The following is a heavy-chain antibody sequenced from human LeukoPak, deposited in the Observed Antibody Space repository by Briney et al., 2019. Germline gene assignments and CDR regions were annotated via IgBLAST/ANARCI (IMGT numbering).Heavy chain of an antibody. CDR3: ATDWGSSLN. CDR1: GGSISSGSYY. D-gene: IGHD3-16*01. J-gene: IGHJ4*02. Sequence: PSETLSLTCTVSGGSISSGSYYWSWIRQPAGKGLEWIGRIYTSGSTNYNPSLKSRVTISVDTSKNQFSLKLSSVTAADTAVYYCATDWGSSLNWGQGTLVTVSS. V-gene: IGHV4-61*02. CDR2: IYTSGST.